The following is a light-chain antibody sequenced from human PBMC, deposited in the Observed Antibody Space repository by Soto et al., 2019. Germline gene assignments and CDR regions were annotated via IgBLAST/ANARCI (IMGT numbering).Light chain of an antibody. J-gene: IGKJ4*01. CDR1: QGIGDT. Sequence: EFVVRQSPGTVSVSPLECATLSFRASQGIGDTLAWYQHKPGQTPRLLIYDTSTRATGVPTRFSGSRSGAEFTLTINSLQSEDFAVYYCQPYNNWPLTFGGGTKVDIK. V-gene: IGKV3-15*01. CDR2: DTS. CDR3: QPYNNWPLT.